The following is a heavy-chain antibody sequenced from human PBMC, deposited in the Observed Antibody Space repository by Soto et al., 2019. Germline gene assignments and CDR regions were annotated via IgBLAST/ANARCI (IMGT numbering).Heavy chain of an antibody. CDR1: GGTFRTYT. CDR2: IIPIIGII. CDR3: AGDPDSHYNDSHASSYP. Sequence: QVQLVQSGAEVKKPGSSVKVSCKASGGTFRTYTITWVRQAPGQGLEWMGRIIPIIGIINYAQKLRGRVTISAGKFTGTAYMELTGLRSDDTAVYYCAGDPDSHYNDSHASSYPWGQGTLVTVSS. D-gene: IGHD4-4*01. J-gene: IGHJ5*02. V-gene: IGHV1-69*08.